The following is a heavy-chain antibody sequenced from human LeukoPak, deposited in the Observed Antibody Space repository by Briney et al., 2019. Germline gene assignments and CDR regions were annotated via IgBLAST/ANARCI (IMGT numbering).Heavy chain of an antibody. J-gene: IGHJ6*03. CDR3: ARDVRITIFGVVIRYYYYYYMDV. D-gene: IGHD3-3*01. CDR1: GDSISSYY. V-gene: IGHV4-4*07. Sequence: SETLSLTRTVSGDSISSYYWSWIPQPAGKGLECIGRIYTSGSTNYNPSLKSRVHMSVDTSKSQFSLKLSSVTAADTAVYYCARDVRITIFGVVIRYYYYYYMDVWGKGTTVTVSS. CDR2: IYTSGST.